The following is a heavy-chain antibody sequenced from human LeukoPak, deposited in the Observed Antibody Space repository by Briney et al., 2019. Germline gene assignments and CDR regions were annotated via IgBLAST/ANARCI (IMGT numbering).Heavy chain of an antibody. CDR2: INPSGGST. J-gene: IGHJ3*02. D-gene: IGHD1-26*01. CDR3: ARESTVGATTGDAFDI. CDR1: GYTFSGFY. Sequence: ASVKVSCKASGYTFSGFYIHWVRQAPGQGLEWMGWINPSGGSTSYAQRFQGRVTMTRDTSTSTVYMELSSLRSEDTAVYYCARESTVGATTGDAFDIWGQGTMVTVSS. V-gene: IGHV1-46*01.